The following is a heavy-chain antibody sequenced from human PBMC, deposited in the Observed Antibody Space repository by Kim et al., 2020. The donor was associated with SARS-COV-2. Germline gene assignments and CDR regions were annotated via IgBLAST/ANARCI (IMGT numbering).Heavy chain of an antibody. CDR3: ARDYYDSSGYYRSFDY. CDR1: GYTFTSYA. J-gene: IGHJ4*02. Sequence: ASVKVSCKASGYTFTSYAMHWVRQAPGQRLEWMGWINAGNGNTKYSQKFQGRVTITRDTSASTAYMELSSLRSEDTAVYYCARDYYDSSGYYRSFDYWGQGTLVTVSS. CDR2: INAGNGNT. D-gene: IGHD3-22*01. V-gene: IGHV1-3*01.